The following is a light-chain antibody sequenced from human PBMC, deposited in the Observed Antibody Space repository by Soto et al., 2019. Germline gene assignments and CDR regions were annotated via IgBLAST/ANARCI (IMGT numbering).Light chain of an antibody. J-gene: IGKJ1*01. CDR3: QYYDTSPQT. V-gene: IGKV3-20*01. CDR1: QSVSSSA. CDR2: AAS. Sequence: EIVLTQSPCSLSLSPGERATLSCRASQSVSSSALACYQQKPANAPRRLIYAASSIATGIPARFSGSGSGTDFTLTISRLQPEDVAVYYCQYYDTSPQTFGQGTKVEIK.